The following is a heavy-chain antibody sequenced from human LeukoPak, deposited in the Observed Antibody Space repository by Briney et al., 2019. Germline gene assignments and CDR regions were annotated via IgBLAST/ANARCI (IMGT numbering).Heavy chain of an antibody. J-gene: IGHJ4*02. CDR1: GGSFSGYY. V-gene: IGHV4-34*01. D-gene: IGHD6-19*01. CDR2: INHSGST. CDR3: ARRGKGAVAL. Sequence: SETLSLTCAVYGGSFSGYYWSWIRQPPGKGLEWIGEINHSGSTNYNPSLKSRVTISVDTSKNQFSLKLSSVTAADTAVYYCARRGKGAVALWGQGTLVTVSS.